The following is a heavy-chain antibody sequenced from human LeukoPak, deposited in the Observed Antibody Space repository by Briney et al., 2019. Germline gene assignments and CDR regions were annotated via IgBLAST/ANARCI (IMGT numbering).Heavy chain of an antibody. V-gene: IGHV4-39*01. J-gene: IGHJ4*02. CDR3: ARRVTSGSYYEDSYYFDY. Sequence: KSSETLSLTCSVSGGSVSSGISYWSWIRQPPGKGLEWIGSIYYSGSTYYNPSLKSRVTISVDTSKNQFSLKLSSVTAADTAVYYCARRVTSGSYYEDSYYFDYWGQGTLVTVSS. CDR2: IYYSGST. D-gene: IGHD1-26*01. CDR1: GGSVSSGISY.